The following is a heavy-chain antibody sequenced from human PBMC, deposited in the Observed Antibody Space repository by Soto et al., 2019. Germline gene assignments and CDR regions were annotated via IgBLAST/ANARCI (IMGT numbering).Heavy chain of an antibody. J-gene: IGHJ4*02. Sequence: XGSLRLSFAASGFTVSTDTMNWVRQAPGKGLDWVSGISGSGRTTYYADSVKGRFTISRDNSKNTLYLQMISLRAEDTAIYYCAKDVDGYNYGPFDYWGQGTLVTVSS. CDR2: ISGSGRTT. CDR1: GFTVSTDT. D-gene: IGHD5-12*01. V-gene: IGHV3-23*01. CDR3: AKDVDGYNYGPFDY.